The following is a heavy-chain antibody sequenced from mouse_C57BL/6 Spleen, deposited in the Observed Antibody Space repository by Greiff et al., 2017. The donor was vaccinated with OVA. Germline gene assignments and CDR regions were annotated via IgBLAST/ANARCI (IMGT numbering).Heavy chain of an antibody. CDR2: INPGSGGT. V-gene: IGHV1-54*01. J-gene: IGHJ4*01. Sequence: VQLQQSGAELVRPGTSVKVSCKASGYAFTNYLIEWVKQRPGQGLEWIGVINPGSGGTNYNEKFKGKATLTAEKSSSTAYMQLSSLTSEDSAVYFCARRRYYYGSSSLYAMDYWGQGTSVTVSS. CDR1: GYAFTNYL. CDR3: ARRRYYYGSSSLYAMDY. D-gene: IGHD1-1*01.